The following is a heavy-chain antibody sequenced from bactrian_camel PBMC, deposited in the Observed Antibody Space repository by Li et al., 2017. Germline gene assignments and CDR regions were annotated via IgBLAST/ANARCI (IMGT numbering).Heavy chain of an antibody. V-gene: IGHV3S53*01. CDR3: AARPLIGMCAAQDGDFPY. J-gene: IGHJ6*01. D-gene: IGHD1*01. Sequence: VQLVESGGGSVQAGGSLRLSCAASGYRYVSGYCMGWFRQAPGKEREGVATIDRYGTTSYADSVKGRFTISQDNTNQTAYLQMNSLKADDTAMYFCAARPLIGMCAAQDGDFPYWGQGTQVTVS. CDR1: GYRYVSGYC. CDR2: IDRYGTT.